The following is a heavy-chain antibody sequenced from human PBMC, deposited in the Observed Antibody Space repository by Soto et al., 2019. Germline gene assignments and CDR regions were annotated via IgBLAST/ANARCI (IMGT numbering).Heavy chain of an antibody. CDR2: ISFDGSNK. CDR1: GFIFSTYG. V-gene: IGHV3-30*18. J-gene: IGHJ4*02. Sequence: PGGSLRLSCAASGFIFSTYGMHWVRQAPGKGLEWVAVISFDGSNKYYADSVKGRFTISRDNSKNTLYLQMNSLRAEDTAVYYCAKPRYAGYSYGSSFDYWGQGTLVTVSS. CDR3: AKPRYAGYSYGSSFDY. D-gene: IGHD5-18*01.